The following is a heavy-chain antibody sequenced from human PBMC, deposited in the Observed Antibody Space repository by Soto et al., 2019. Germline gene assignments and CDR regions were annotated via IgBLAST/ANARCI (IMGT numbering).Heavy chain of an antibody. V-gene: IGHV1-18*01. CDR2: ISAYNGNT. CDR3: AREDYYDSSGSYGMDV. CDR1: GYTFTSYG. J-gene: IGHJ6*02. D-gene: IGHD3-22*01. Sequence: SVKVSCKASGYTFTSYGISWVRQAPGQGLEWMGWISAYNGNTNYAQKLQGRVTMTTDTSTSTAYMELRSLRSDDTAVYYCAREDYYDSSGSYGMDVWGQGTTVTVSS.